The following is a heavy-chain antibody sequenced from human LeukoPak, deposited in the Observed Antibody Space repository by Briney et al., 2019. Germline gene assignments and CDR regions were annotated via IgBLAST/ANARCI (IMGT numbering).Heavy chain of an antibody. CDR1: GFTFSSYG. V-gene: IGHV3-30*19. CDR3: ARGYSSGYYYVY. J-gene: IGHJ4*02. D-gene: IGHD3-22*01. Sequence: GGSLRLSCAASGFTFSSYGMHWVRQAPGKGLEWVAVISYDGSNKYYADSVKGRFTISRDNSKNTLYLQMNSLRAEDTAVYYCARGYSSGYYYVYWGQGTLVTVSS. CDR2: ISYDGSNK.